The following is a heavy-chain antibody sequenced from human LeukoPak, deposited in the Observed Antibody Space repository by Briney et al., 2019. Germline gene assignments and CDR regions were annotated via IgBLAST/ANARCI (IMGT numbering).Heavy chain of an antibody. CDR3: ARGFNRGFDP. J-gene: IGHJ5*02. D-gene: IGHD1-14*01. CDR2: IYAGGST. Sequence: GGSLRLSCVASGFTVSSNYMSWVRQAPGKGLEWVSVIYAGGSTYYADSVTGRFTFSRDNSKNTLYLQMNSLRAEDTAVYYCARGFNRGFDPWGQGTLVTVSS. CDR1: GFTVSSNY. V-gene: IGHV3-53*01.